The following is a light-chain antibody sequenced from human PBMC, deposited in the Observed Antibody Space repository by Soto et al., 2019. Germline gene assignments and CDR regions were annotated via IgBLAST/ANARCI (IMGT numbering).Light chain of an antibody. V-gene: IGLV3-21*04. J-gene: IGLJ6*01. CDR3: QVWDSSSDHRNV. CDR1: NIGSKS. CDR2: DDN. Sequence: SYELTQPPSVSVAPGKTARITCGGNNIGSKSVQWYQQKPGQAPVVVIYDDNDRPSGIPERFSGSNFGNTATLTISRVEAGDEADYYCQVWDSSSDHRNVFGSGTPLTVL.